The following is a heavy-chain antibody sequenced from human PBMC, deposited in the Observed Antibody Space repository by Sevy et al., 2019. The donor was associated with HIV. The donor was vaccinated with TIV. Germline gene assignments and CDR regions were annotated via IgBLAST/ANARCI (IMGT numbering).Heavy chain of an antibody. Sequence: GGSLRLSCAASGFTFSSYGMHWVRQAPGKGLEWVAFIRYDGSNKYYADSVKGRFTISRDNSKNTLYLQMNSLRVEDTAVYYCAKDSVVVAAFDYWGQGTLVTVSS. CDR2: IRYDGSNK. V-gene: IGHV3-30*02. CDR3: AKDSVVVAAFDY. J-gene: IGHJ4*02. D-gene: IGHD2-15*01. CDR1: GFTFSSYG.